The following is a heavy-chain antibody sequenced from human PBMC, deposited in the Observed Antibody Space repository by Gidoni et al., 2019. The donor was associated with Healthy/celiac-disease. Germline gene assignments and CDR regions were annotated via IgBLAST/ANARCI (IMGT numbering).Heavy chain of an antibody. V-gene: IGHV4-34*01. CDR2: INHSGSP. CDR1: GGSFSGYY. J-gene: IGHJ5*02. CDR3: ARGFPLRYFDWSPGLAT. D-gene: IGHD3-9*01. Sequence: QVQLQQWGAGLLKPSETLSLTCAVYGGSFSGYYWSWIRQPPGKGLEWIGEINHSGSPNYNPSLKIRVTISVDTSKNQFSLKLSSVTAADTAVYYCARGFPLRYFDWSPGLATWGQGTLVTVSS.